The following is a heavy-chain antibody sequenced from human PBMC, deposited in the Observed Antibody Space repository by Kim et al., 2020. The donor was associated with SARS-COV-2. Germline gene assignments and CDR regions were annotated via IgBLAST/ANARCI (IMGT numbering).Heavy chain of an antibody. J-gene: IGHJ4*02. V-gene: IGHV4-61*07. CDR2: ST. CDR3: ARRAMTGYYDY. D-gene: IGHD3-9*01. Sequence: STTYNPSLKSRVTISVDTSKTQFSLKLSSVTAADTAVYYCARRAMTGYYDYWGQGTLVNVSS.